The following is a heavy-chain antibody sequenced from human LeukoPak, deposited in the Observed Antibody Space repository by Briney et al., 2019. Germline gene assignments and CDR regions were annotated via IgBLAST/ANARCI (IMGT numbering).Heavy chain of an antibody. D-gene: IGHD3-3*01. CDR2: ISSSSSYI. V-gene: IGHV3-21*01. Sequence: PGGSLRLSCAASGFTFSSYSMNWVRQAPGKGLEWVSSISSSSSYIYYADSVKGRFTISRDNAKNSLYLQMNSLRAEDTVVYYCARDPPTTIFGVVIESCYGMDVWGQGTTVTVSS. J-gene: IGHJ6*02. CDR1: GFTFSSYS. CDR3: ARDPPTTIFGVVIESCYGMDV.